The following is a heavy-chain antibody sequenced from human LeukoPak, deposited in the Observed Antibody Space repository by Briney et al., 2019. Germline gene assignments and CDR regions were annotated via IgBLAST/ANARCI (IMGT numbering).Heavy chain of an antibody. D-gene: IGHD4-17*01. CDR3: AKDQATVTKGFDI. CDR1: GGSFSTYY. J-gene: IGHJ3*02. V-gene: IGHV4-59*13. CDR2: ISYIGTT. Sequence: SETLSLTCTVSGGSFSTYYWTWIRQPPGKGLEWIGYISYIGTTNYNPSLKSRVSISVDTSKTYISLKLSSVTAADTAVYYCAKDQATVTKGFDIWGQGTKVTVSS.